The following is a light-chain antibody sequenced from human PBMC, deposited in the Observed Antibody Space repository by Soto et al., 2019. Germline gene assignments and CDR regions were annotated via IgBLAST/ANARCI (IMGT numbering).Light chain of an antibody. CDR1: QSVSGC. Sequence: EIVLTQSPATLSLSPGERATLSCRVSQSVSGCLAWYQQKPGQAARLLIYDASNRATGIPARFSGSGSGTDFTLTISSLEPEDFAVYYCQQRSNWPPITFGQGTRLEI. CDR2: DAS. CDR3: QQRSNWPPIT. J-gene: IGKJ5*01. V-gene: IGKV3-11*01.